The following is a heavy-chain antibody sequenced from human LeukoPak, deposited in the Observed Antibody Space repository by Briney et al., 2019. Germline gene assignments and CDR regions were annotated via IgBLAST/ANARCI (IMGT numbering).Heavy chain of an antibody. Sequence: GGSLRLSCAGSGFNFNSYALNWIRQAPGKGLEWVANIQQHGSEKFYVDSVKGRFTISRDDASNSLYLQMNSLRAEDTAVYYCARQHDYADYWGQGTLVTVSS. CDR2: IQQHGSEK. J-gene: IGHJ4*02. V-gene: IGHV3-7*01. D-gene: IGHD2-21*01. CDR1: GFNFNSYA. CDR3: ARQHDYADY.